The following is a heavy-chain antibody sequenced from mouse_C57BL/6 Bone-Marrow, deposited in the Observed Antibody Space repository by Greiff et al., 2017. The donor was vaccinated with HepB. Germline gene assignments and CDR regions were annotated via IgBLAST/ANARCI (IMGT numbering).Heavy chain of an antibody. J-gene: IGHJ2*01. CDR3: ARQEGDYNYFDY. CDR1: GYTFTDYY. Sequence: EVQLQESGPVLVKPGASVKMSCKASGYTFTDYYMNWVKQSHGKSLEWIGVINPYNGGTSYNQKFKGKATLTVDKSSSTAYMELNSLTSEDSAVYYCARQEGDYNYFDYWGQGTTLTVSS. V-gene: IGHV1-19*01. D-gene: IGHD2-4*01. CDR2: INPYNGGT.